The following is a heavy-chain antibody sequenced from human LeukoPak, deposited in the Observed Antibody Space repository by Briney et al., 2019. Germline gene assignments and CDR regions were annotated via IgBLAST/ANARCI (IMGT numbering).Heavy chain of an antibody. Sequence: GGSLRLSCAASGFTFSSYEMNWVRQAPGKGLEWVSYTSGSGSTIYYADSVKGRFTISRDNAKNSLYLQMNSLRAEDTAVYYCARGGFNYDSYHFDYWGQGTLVIASS. J-gene: IGHJ4*02. V-gene: IGHV3-48*03. CDR2: TSGSGSTI. CDR3: ARGGFNYDSYHFDY. CDR1: GFTFSSYE. D-gene: IGHD5-18*01.